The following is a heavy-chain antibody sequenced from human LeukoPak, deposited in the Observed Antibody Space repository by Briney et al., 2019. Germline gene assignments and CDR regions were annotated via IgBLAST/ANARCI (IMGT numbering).Heavy chain of an antibody. Sequence: TGGSLRLSCAASGFTFNTYSMNWVRQAPGKGLEWVSSISSNSRDIYYADSVKGRFIIFRDNAKNSLHLQMNSLRAEDTAVYYCARDDRDISSYRFDYWGHGILVTVSS. J-gene: IGHJ5*01. D-gene: IGHD6-6*01. CDR3: ARDDRDISSYRFDY. V-gene: IGHV3-21*01. CDR1: GFTFNTYS. CDR2: ISSNSRDI.